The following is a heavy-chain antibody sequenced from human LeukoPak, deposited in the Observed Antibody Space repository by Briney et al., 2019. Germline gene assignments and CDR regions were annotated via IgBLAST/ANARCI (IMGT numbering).Heavy chain of an antibody. Sequence: GGSLRLSCAASGFTFSSYSMNWVRQAPGKGLEWVSSISSSSSYIYYADSVKGRFTTSRDNAKNSLYLQMNSLRAEDTAVYYCARARAAEGFDYWGQGTLVTVSS. J-gene: IGHJ4*02. V-gene: IGHV3-21*01. CDR2: ISSSSSYI. CDR1: GFTFSSYS. CDR3: ARARAAEGFDY. D-gene: IGHD6-13*01.